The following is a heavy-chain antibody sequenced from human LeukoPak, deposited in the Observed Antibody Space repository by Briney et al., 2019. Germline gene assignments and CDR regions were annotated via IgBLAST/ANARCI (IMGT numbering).Heavy chain of an antibody. D-gene: IGHD6-19*01. V-gene: IGHV3-30*04. J-gene: IGHJ4*02. CDR2: ISYDGSNK. Sequence: PGGSLRLSCAASGFTFSSYAMHWVRQAPGKGLEWVAVISYDGSNKYYADSVKGRFTISRDNSKNTLYLQMNSLRAEGTAVYYCAREGGIAVAGTLLDGKKTPEYYFDYWGQGTLVTVSS. CDR3: AREGGIAVAGTLLDGKKTPEYYFDY. CDR1: GFTFSSYA.